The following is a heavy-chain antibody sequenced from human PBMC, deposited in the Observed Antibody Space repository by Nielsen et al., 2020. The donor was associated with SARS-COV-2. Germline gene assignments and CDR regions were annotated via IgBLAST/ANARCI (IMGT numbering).Heavy chain of an antibody. J-gene: IGHJ3*02. CDR2: IIPIFGTE. Sequence: SVKVSCKASGGTFSSYAISWVRQAPGQGLEWMGGIIPIFGTENYAQKFQGRVTITADESTSTAYMELSSLRSEDTALYYCAKDISPITIFGMGAFAIWGQGTMVTVSS. CDR3: AKDISPITIFGMGAFAI. D-gene: IGHD3-3*01. V-gene: IGHV1-69*13. CDR1: GGTFSSYA.